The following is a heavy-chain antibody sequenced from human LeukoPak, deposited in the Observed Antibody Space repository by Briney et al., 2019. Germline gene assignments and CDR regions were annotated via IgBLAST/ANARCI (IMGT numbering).Heavy chain of an antibody. D-gene: IGHD2-2*01. Sequence: GGSLRLSCAASGFTFSSYWMHWVRQAPGKGLVWVSRINSDGSSTSCADSVKGRFTISRDNAKNTLYLQMNSLRAEDTAVYYCARGCSSTSCPFDYWGQGTLVTVSS. CDR2: INSDGSST. J-gene: IGHJ4*02. V-gene: IGHV3-74*01. CDR3: ARGCSSTSCPFDY. CDR1: GFTFSSYW.